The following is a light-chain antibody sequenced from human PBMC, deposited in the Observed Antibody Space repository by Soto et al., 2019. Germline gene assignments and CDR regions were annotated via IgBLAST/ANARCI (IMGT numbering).Light chain of an antibody. J-gene: IGKJ1*01. CDR1: QSVYSTY. CDR3: QQYDSSPST. V-gene: IGKV3-20*01. Sequence: IVLTQSPGTLSLSPGDTATLSCRASQSVYSTYLAWYQHKVGQAPRLLIYGSSTRATGIPDRFSGSGSGTDFTLTIRRLEPEDFAVYYCQQYDSSPSTFGQGTKVEVK. CDR2: GSS.